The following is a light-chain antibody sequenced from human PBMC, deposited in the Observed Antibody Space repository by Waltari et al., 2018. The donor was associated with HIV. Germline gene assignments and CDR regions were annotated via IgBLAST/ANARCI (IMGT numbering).Light chain of an antibody. V-gene: IGKV1-5*03. CDR1: QSITGW. J-gene: IGKJ4*02. CDR3: QQYNDYALT. Sequence: DIQITQSPSTLSAFVGDRVTITCRASQSITGWLAWYQQKPGKAPNLLIYKASDLESGVPSRFSGSGSETEFTLTISSLQPDDSATYYCQQYNDYALTFGGGTKVEIK. CDR2: KAS.